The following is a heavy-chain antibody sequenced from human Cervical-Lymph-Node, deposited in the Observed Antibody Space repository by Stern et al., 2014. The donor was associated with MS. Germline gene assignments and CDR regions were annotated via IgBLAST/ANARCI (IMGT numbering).Heavy chain of an antibody. CDR3: ARDGDMGLDALDI. V-gene: IGHV6-1*01. J-gene: IGHJ3*02. CDR1: GDSVSSNTAA. CDR2: TYYGSKRIN. Sequence: QVKLQQSGPGLVKPSQTLSLTCAISGDSVSSNTAAWNWIRQSPLRGLEWLGRTYYGSKRINDYAISLQSRITISAGTSKNQVFLQRNAVTPDDTAVYYCARDGDMGLDALDIWGQGTLVTVSS. D-gene: IGHD2-21*01.